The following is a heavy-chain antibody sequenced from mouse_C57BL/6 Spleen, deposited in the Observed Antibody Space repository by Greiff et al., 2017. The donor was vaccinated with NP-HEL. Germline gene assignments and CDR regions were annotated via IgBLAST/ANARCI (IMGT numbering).Heavy chain of an antibody. J-gene: IGHJ4*01. CDR2: IYPGDGDT. CDR1: GYAFSSSW. D-gene: IGHD1-1*02. V-gene: IGHV1-82*01. Sequence: QVQLQQSGPELVKPGASVKISCKASGYAFSSSWMNWVKQRPGKGLEWIGRIYPGDGDTNYNGKFKGKATLTADKSSSTAYMQLSSLTSDDSAVYFCARGNYDYDAMDYWGQGTSVTVSS. CDR3: ARGNYDYDAMDY.